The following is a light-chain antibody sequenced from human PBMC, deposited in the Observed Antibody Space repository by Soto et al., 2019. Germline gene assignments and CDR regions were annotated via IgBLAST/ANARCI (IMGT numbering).Light chain of an antibody. CDR1: QGISNS. V-gene: IGKV1-33*01. Sequence: DIQMTQSPSSLSASVGDTITITCRASQGISNSLNWYQLKPGEAPKLLIYDASNLATGVPSRFSGSGSGTHFTFTVSSLQTEDIATYYCQQYNNDPFTVGPGTKVDLK. CDR2: DAS. CDR3: QQYNNDPFT. J-gene: IGKJ3*01.